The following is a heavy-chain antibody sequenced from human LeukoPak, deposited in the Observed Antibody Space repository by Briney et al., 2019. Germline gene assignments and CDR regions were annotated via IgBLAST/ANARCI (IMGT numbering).Heavy chain of an antibody. CDR1: GFTVSNNY. CDR3: ATPGYNYGFDY. V-gene: IGHV3-66*01. Sequence: PGGSLRLSCAASGFTVSNNYMSWVRQAPGKGLEWVSVISSGGSTYYADSVKGRFTISRDNSKNTLYLQMNSLRAEDTAVYYCATPGYNYGFDYWGQGTLVTVSS. CDR2: ISSGGST. D-gene: IGHD5-18*01. J-gene: IGHJ4*02.